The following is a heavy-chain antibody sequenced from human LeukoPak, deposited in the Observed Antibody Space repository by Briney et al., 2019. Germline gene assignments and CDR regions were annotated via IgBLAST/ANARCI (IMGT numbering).Heavy chain of an antibody. CDR1: GFTFTSYA. CDR2: IWYDGSDK. D-gene: IGHD2-15*01. Sequence: SGGSLRLSCRASGFTFTSYAIHWVRQAPSKGLEWVAVIWYDGSDKYYADSVKGRFTISRYISKNTLYLQMNSLRAEDTAVYYCARDSYCSSGSCYYFDFWGQGALVAVSS. J-gene: IGHJ4*02. CDR3: ARDSYCSSGSCYYFDF. V-gene: IGHV3-33*01.